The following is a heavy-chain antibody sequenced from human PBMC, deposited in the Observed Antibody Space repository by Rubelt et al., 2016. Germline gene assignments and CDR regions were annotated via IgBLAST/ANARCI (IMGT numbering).Heavy chain of an antibody. CDR1: GYTFTSYY. D-gene: IGHD6-19*01. CDR3: ARDSVTLAGSYFDY. V-gene: IGHV1-2*02. CDR2: INPNSGDT. Sequence: QVQLVQSGAEVKKPGASVKVSCKASGYTFTSYYMHWVRQAPGQGLEWMGWINPNSGDTHYAQRFQGRITMTRDTSISTAYMDLSRLRSDETAVYYCARDSVTLAGSYFDYWGQGTLVTVSS. J-gene: IGHJ4*02.